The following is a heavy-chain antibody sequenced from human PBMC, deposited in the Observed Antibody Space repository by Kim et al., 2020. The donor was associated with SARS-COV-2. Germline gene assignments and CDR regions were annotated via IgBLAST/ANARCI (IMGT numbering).Heavy chain of an antibody. V-gene: IGHV4-59*01. CDR2: IYYSGST. J-gene: IGHJ6*02. CDR3: ARGPPRGYSYGFYYYYGMDV. CDR1: GGSISSYY. Sequence: SETLSLTCTVSGGSISSYYWSWIRQPPGKGLEWIGYIYYSGSTNYNPSLKSRVTISVDTSKNQFSLKLSSVTAADTAVYYCARGPPRGYSYGFYYYYGMDVWGQGTTVTVSS. D-gene: IGHD5-18*01.